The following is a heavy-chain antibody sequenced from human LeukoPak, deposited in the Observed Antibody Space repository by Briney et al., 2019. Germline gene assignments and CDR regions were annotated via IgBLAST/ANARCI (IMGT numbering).Heavy chain of an antibody. V-gene: IGHV4-34*01. CDR2: INHSGST. D-gene: IGHD2-2*01. CDR3: ASCSSTSCYADYYYYMDV. Sequence: SETLSLTCAVYGGSFSGYYWSWIRQPPGKGLEWIGEINHSGSTNYNPSLKNRVTISLDTSKNQFSLKLSSVTAADTAVYYCASCSSTSCYADYYYYMDVWGKGTTVTISS. J-gene: IGHJ6*03. CDR1: GGSFSGYY.